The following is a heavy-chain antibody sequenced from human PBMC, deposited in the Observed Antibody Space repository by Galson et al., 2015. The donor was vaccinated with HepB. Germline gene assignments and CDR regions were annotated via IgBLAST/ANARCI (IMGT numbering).Heavy chain of an antibody. CDR1: GFTVSSNY. CDR2: IYSGGST. Sequence: SLRLSCAASGFTVSSNYMSWVRQAPGKGLEWVSLIYSGGSTYYADSVKGRFTISRDNSKNTLYLQMNSLRAEDTAVYYCARQIMSTVTTSWFDPWGQGTLVTVSS. J-gene: IGHJ5*02. V-gene: IGHV3-53*01. D-gene: IGHD4-17*01. CDR3: ARQIMSTVTTSWFDP.